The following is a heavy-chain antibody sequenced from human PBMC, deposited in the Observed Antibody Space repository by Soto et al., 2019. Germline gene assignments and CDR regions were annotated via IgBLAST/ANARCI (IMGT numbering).Heavy chain of an antibody. CDR1: GGSVDSNRYY. CDR2: VYYTGIA. J-gene: IGHJ4*02. D-gene: IGHD5-12*01. Sequence: SETLSLTCTVSGGSVDSNRYYWAWIRQPPGKGLEWIGFVYYTGIARYNPSLKSRVTISVDTSKNQFSLKLTSVTAADTAIYYCARRIVSTETFVYWGQGTLVTVSS. V-gene: IGHV4-61*05. CDR3: ARRIVSTETFVY.